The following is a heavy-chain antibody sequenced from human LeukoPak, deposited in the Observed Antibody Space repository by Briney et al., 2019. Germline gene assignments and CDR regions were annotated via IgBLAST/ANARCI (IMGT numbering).Heavy chain of an antibody. CDR3: ARGLNVVRGVIKELRHYYYYYGMDV. J-gene: IGHJ6*02. Sequence: SETLSLTCTVSGGSISSHYWSWIRQPPGKGLEWIGYIFYSGSTNHNPSLKSRVTISVDTSKTLFSLKLSSVTAEDTAVYYCARGLNVVRGVIKELRHYYYYYGMDVWGQGTTVTVSS. V-gene: IGHV4-59*11. D-gene: IGHD3-10*01. CDR2: IFYSGST. CDR1: GGSISSHY.